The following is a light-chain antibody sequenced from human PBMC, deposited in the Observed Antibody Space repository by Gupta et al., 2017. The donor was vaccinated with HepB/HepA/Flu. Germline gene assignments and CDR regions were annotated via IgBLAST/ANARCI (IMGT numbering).Light chain of an antibody. CDR1: SSNLGAGYA. CDR3: QSYDSTLSIYV. V-gene: IGLV1-40*01. Sequence: QSVLTQPTSVSGAPGQRVTISCTGSSSNLGAGYATHWYQQIPGTAPRLLIYAKNKRPAGVPDRFSGSKSGTSASLAISGLLAEDEGDYYCQSYDSTLSIYVFGTGTKVTVL. J-gene: IGLJ1*01. CDR2: AKN.